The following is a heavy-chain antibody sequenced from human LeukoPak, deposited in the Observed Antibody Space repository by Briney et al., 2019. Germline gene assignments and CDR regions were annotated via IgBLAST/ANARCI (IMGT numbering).Heavy chain of an antibody. CDR2: LYYTGST. CDR3: AREYYGGTFDY. CDR1: GGSISSYY. Sequence: SETLSLTCSVSGGSISSYYWSWIRQPPGKGLEWIGYLYYTGSTKYNPSLEGRVTISADTSKNQISLKLSSVTAADTAVYYCAREYYGGTFDYWGQGTLVTVSS. V-gene: IGHV4-59*01. D-gene: IGHD4-23*01. J-gene: IGHJ4*02.